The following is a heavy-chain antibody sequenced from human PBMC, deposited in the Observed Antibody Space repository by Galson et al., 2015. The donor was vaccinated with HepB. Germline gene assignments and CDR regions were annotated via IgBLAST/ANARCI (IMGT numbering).Heavy chain of an antibody. D-gene: IGHD3-22*01. J-gene: IGHJ3*02. CDR3: ARVFEYYYDSSGYYGAPFDI. CDR1: GFTFSDYY. Sequence: SLRLSCAASGFTFSDYYMSWIRQAPGKGLEWVSYISSSSSYTNYADSVKGRFTISRDNAKNSLYLQMNSLRAEDTAVYYCARVFEYYYDSSGYYGAPFDIWGQGTMVTVSS. V-gene: IGHV3-11*06. CDR2: ISSSSSYT.